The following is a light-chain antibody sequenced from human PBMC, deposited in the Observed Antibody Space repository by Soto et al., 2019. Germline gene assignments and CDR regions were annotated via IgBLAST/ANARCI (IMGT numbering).Light chain of an antibody. CDR3: QQRSNWPYT. CDR1: QSVSSY. V-gene: IGKV3-11*01. CDR2: DAS. Sequence: EIVLTQSPATLSLSPGERATLSCRASQSVSSYLAWYQQKPGQAPRLLIYDASNMATGIPASFSGSGSGTDFTLTISSLEPEDFAVYYRQQRSNWPYTFVQGTKLEI. J-gene: IGKJ2*01.